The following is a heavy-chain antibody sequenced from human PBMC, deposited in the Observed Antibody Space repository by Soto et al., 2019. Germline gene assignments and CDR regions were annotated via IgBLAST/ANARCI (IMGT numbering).Heavy chain of an antibody. CDR1: GFTVSSNF. J-gene: IGHJ4*02. Sequence: GGSLRLSCAASGFTVSSNFMSWVRQAPGKGLEWVSVIYTGGSTYYADSVKGRFTISRDNSKNTLYLQMNSLRAEDTAVYYCARDRREGYGGDSPSYYFDYWGQGTLVTVSS. D-gene: IGHD2-21*02. V-gene: IGHV3-66*01. CDR2: IYTGGST. CDR3: ARDRREGYGGDSPSYYFDY.